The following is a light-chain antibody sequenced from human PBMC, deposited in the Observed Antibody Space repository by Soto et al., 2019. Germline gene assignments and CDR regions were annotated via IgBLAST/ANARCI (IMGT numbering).Light chain of an antibody. CDR1: QSVSNNY. V-gene: IGKV3-20*01. J-gene: IGKJ1*01. CDR2: GAS. Sequence: EHVFTQSPGTPSLSPGERAPLSCRASQSVSNNYLAWYQQKPGQAPRLLIYGASNRATGIPDRFSGSGSGTDFTLTISRLEPEDFAVYYCQQYGSSGTFGQGTKVDIK. CDR3: QQYGSSGT.